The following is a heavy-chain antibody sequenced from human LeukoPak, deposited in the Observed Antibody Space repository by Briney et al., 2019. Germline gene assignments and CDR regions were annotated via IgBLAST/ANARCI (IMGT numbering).Heavy chain of an antibody. V-gene: IGHV3-30-3*01. Sequence: GGSLRLSCAASGFTFSSYAMHWVRQAPGKGLEWVAVISYDGSNKYYADSVKGRFTISRDNSENTLYLQMNSLRAEDTAVYYCAREASWYFDYWGQGTLVTVSS. CDR2: ISYDGSNK. J-gene: IGHJ4*02. CDR1: GFTFSSYA. CDR3: AREASWYFDY.